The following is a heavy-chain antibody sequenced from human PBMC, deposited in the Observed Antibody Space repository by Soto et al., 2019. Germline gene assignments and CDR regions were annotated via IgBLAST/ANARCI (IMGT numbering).Heavy chain of an antibody. CDR2: INHSGST. D-gene: IGHD3-16*01. V-gene: IGHV4-34*01. Sequence: QVQLQQWGAGLLKPSETLSLTCAGYGGPFSGYYWSWIRQPPGKGLEWLGEINHSGSTNYNPSIKSRVTISVDTSKNQFSLKLSSVTAADTAVYYCARRGGTPYWGQGTLVTVSS. CDR1: GGPFSGYY. CDR3: ARRGGTPY. J-gene: IGHJ4*02.